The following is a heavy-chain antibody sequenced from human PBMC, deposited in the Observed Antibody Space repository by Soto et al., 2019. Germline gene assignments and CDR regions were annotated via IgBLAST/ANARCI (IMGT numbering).Heavy chain of an antibody. Sequence: SETLSLTCTVSGGSISSYYWSWIRQPPGKGLEWIGYIYYSGSTNYNPSLKSRVTISVDTSKNQFSLKLSSVTAADTAVYYCARQASYYDFFEGYFDYWGQGTLVTVSS. D-gene: IGHD3-3*01. CDR3: ARQASYYDFFEGYFDY. CDR2: IYYSGST. V-gene: IGHV4-59*08. CDR1: GGSISSYY. J-gene: IGHJ4*02.